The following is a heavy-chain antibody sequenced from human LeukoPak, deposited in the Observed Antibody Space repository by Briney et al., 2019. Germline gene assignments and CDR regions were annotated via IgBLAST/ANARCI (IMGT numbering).Heavy chain of an antibody. V-gene: IGHV3-23*01. CDR3: AKRGNSGACNDY. D-gene: IGHD2-21*01. Sequence: GGSLRLSCAASGFTFSSYSMRWVRQAPGKGLEWVSGISGSGESTYYADSVKGRFTIFRDNPKNTLYLQMNSLRAEDTALYYCAKRGNSGACNDYWGQGTLVTVSS. CDR2: ISGSGEST. J-gene: IGHJ4*02. CDR1: GFTFSSYS.